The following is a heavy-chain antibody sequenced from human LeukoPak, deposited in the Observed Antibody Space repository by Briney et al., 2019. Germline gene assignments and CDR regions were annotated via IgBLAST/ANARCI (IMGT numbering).Heavy chain of an antibody. CDR1: GFTVSSNY. CDR2: IYSGGST. V-gene: IGHV3-53*01. J-gene: IGHJ4*02. CDR3: AREVPYYYDSSGYYDG. Sequence: GGSLRLFCAASGFTVSSNYMSWVRQAPGKGLEWVSVIYSGGSTYYADSVKGRFTISRDNSKNTLYLQMNSLRAEDTAVYYCAREVPYYYDSSGYYDGWGQGTLVTVSS. D-gene: IGHD3-22*01.